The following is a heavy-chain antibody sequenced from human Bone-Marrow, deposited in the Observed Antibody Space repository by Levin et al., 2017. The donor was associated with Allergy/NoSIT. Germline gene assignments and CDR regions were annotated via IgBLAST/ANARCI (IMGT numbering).Heavy chain of an antibody. D-gene: IGHD2-21*02. CDR2: ISYDGSNK. CDR1: GFTFSSYG. J-gene: IGHJ6*02. Sequence: GESLKISCAASGFTFSSYGMHWVRQAPGKGLEWVAVISYDGSNKYYADSVKGRFTISRDNSKNTLYLQMNSLRAEDTAVYYCANRYCGGDCYSERSYYYYGMDVWGQGTTVTVSS. CDR3: ANRYCGGDCYSERSYYYYGMDV. V-gene: IGHV3-30*18.